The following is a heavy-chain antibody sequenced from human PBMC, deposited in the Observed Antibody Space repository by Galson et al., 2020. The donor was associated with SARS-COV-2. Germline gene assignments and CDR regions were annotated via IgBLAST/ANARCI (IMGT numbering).Heavy chain of an antibody. Sequence: GESLKISCAVSGFIFNDYCMNWVRQAPGAGLEWVASITCSGTYQYYADSVKGRFAVSKDSAKNSVYLQMSSLTAGDTAVYYCARHRYEQWDNDYWGQGTLVTVSS. V-gene: IGHV3-21*01. CDR3: ARHRYEQWDNDY. J-gene: IGHJ4*02. D-gene: IGHD1-26*01. CDR1: GFIFNDYC. CDR2: ITCSGTYQ.